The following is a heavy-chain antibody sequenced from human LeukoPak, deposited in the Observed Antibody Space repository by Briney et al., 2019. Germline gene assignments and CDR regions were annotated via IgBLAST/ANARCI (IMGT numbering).Heavy chain of an antibody. CDR1: GGSISSSSYY. J-gene: IGHJ4*02. V-gene: IGHV4-39*01. CDR3: ARHFNWGSWYFDY. D-gene: IGHD7-27*01. CDR2: IYYSGST. Sequence: SETLSLTCTVSGGSISSSSYYWGWIRQPPGKGLEWIGSIYYSGSTYYNPSLRSRVTISVDTSKNQFSLKLSSVTAADTAVYYCARHFNWGSWYFDYWGQGTLVTVSS.